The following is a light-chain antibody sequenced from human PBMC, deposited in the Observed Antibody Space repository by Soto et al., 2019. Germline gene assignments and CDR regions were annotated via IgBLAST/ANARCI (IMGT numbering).Light chain of an antibody. CDR3: QQYNNWPPWT. Sequence: EIVMTQSPATLSVSPGERATLSRRASQSLSNNLAWYQQKPGQAPRLLIYGASTRATGIPARFSGSGSGTEFTLTISSLQSEDFAVYYCQQYNNWPPWTFGQGTKVEIK. CDR1: QSLSNN. CDR2: GAS. V-gene: IGKV3-15*01. J-gene: IGKJ1*01.